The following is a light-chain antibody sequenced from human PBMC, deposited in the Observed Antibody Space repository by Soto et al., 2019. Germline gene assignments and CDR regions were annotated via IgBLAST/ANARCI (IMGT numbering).Light chain of an antibody. Sequence: EIVMTHSPATLSVSTGERATLSCRASQSVSSNLAWYQQKPGQAPRLLIYGASTRATGIPARFSGSGSGTEFTLTISSLQSEDFAVYYCQQYNNWPQTFGQGTKVDI. CDR2: GAS. CDR3: QQYNNWPQT. J-gene: IGKJ1*01. V-gene: IGKV3-15*01. CDR1: QSVSSN.